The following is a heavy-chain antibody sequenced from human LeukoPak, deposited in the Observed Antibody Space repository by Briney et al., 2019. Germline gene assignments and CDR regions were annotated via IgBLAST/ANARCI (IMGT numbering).Heavy chain of an antibody. CDR2: ISSSGSSTI. CDR1: GFTFSDYY. CDR3: ARDLFGMAYYFDY. Sequence: GGSLRLSCAASGFTFSDYYMSWIRQAPGKGLEWVSYISSSGSSTIYYADSVKGRFTISRDNAKNSLYLQMSSLRAEDTAVYYCARDLFGMAYYFDYWGQGTLVTVSS. D-gene: IGHD3-16*01. V-gene: IGHV3-11*01. J-gene: IGHJ4*02.